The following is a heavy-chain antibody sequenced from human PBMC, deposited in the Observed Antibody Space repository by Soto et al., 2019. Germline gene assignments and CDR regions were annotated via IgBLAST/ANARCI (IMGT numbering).Heavy chain of an antibody. V-gene: IGHV1-8*01. J-gene: IGHJ6*02. CDR2: MNPNSGNT. CDR3: ARAELRNNYYGMDV. CDR1: GYTFTSYD. Sequence: SVKVSCKASGYTFTSYDINWVRQATGQGLEWMGWMNPNSGNTGYAQKFQGRVTMTRNTSISTAYMELSSPRSEDTAVYYCARAELRNNYYGMDVWGQGTTVTVS. D-gene: IGHD1-7*01.